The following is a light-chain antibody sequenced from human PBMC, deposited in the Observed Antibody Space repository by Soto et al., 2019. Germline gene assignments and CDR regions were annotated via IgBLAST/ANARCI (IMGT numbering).Light chain of an antibody. CDR3: QQYAISPPYT. Sequence: EIVLTQSPGTLSLSPGERATLSCRASQSVTSRYLAWYQQKPGQAPRLLIYGASSRATGIPDRFSGSGSGTDFTLTISRLEPEAFAVYYCQQYAISPPYTFGQGTKLEIK. CDR1: QSVTSRY. V-gene: IGKV3-20*01. CDR2: GAS. J-gene: IGKJ2*01.